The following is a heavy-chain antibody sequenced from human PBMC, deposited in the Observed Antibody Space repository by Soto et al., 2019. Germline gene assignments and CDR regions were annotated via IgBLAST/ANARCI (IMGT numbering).Heavy chain of an antibody. Sequence: DVQLLESGGGLVQPGGSLRLSCAASGFTFSSYAMSWVRQAPGKGLGWVSSISTSGGTTYYADSVKGRFSISRDNSQNTVYLQMNRPRADAKAVDYCAKDKMFRGAPPSHFDYWGQGTLVTVAS. D-gene: IGHD3-10*01. J-gene: IGHJ4*02. V-gene: IGHV3-23*01. CDR1: GFTFSSYA. CDR3: AKDKMFRGAPPSHFDY. CDR2: ISTSGGTT.